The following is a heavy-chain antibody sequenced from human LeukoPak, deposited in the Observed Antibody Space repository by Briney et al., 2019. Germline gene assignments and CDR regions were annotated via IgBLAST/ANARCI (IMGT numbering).Heavy chain of an antibody. D-gene: IGHD6-13*01. V-gene: IGHV4-61*02. Sequence: SQTLSLTCTVSGGSISSGSYYWSWIRQPAGKGLEWIGRIYTSGSTNYNPSLKSRVTISVDTSKNQFSLKLGSVTAADTAVYYCAREVSSSWYDYYYMDVWGKGTTVTVSS. J-gene: IGHJ6*03. CDR3: AREVSSSWYDYYYMDV. CDR2: IYTSGST. CDR1: GGSISSGSYY.